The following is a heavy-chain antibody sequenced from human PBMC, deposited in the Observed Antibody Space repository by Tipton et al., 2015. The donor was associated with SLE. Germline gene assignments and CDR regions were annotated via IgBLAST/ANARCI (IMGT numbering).Heavy chain of an antibody. CDR2: IYYSGST. D-gene: IGHD6-19*01. J-gene: IGHJ4*02. V-gene: IGHV4-39*01. CDR1: GGSISTSSYY. CDR3: ARGPGGSGWSHYFDY. Sequence: LRLSCTVSGGSISTSSYYWGWIRQPPGKGLEWIGSIYYSGSTYYNPSLKSRVTISVDTSKNQFSLKLSSVTAADTAVYYCARGPGGSGWSHYFDYWGQGTLVTVSS.